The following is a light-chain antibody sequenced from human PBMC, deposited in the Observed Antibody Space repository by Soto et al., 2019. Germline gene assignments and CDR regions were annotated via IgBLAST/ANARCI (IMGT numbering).Light chain of an antibody. CDR1: QNIASY. CDR3: QQSYRSPYT. CDR2: AGS. Sequence: DIQLTQSPSSLSASVGDRVTITCRASQNIASYFNWCQQKSGKAPKLLIYAGSSLQSGVPSRFVGSGSGTDFTLTINSVQAEDFATYYCQQSYRSPYTFGQGTKLEIK. J-gene: IGKJ2*01. V-gene: IGKV1-39*01.